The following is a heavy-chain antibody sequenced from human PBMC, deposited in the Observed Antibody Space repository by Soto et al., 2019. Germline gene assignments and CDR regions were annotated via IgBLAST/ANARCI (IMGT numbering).Heavy chain of an antibody. V-gene: IGHV3-9*01. D-gene: IGHD6-13*01. CDR1: VVPCNDHT. CDR2: ISGNSGSI. J-gene: IGHJ4*02. CDR3: VRDKWYNSTWYLYN. Sequence: GVSCSLSVVPCNDHTIHWVRKAPVKGIHWVASISGNSGSIGYGDSVKGRFTISRDNAKNSLSLQMNRLRPEDTALYYCVRDKWYNSTWYLYNWGQGTLVTVSS.